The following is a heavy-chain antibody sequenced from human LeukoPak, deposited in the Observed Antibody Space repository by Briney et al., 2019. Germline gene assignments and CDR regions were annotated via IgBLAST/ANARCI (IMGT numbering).Heavy chain of an antibody. Sequence: KPSETLSLTCTVSGGSISSYYWSWIRQPPGKGLEWIGYIYYSGSTSYNPSLKSRVTISVDTSKNQFSLKLSSVTAADTAVYYCARTQGYDFWSGYDDAFDIWGQGTMVTVSS. CDR2: IYYSGST. D-gene: IGHD3-3*01. CDR1: GGSISSYY. V-gene: IGHV4-59*01. J-gene: IGHJ3*02. CDR3: ARTQGYDFWSGYDDAFDI.